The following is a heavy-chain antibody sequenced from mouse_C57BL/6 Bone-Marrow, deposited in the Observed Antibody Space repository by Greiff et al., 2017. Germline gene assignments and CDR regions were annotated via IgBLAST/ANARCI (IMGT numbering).Heavy chain of an antibody. J-gene: IGHJ1*03. Sequence: QVQLQQPGAELVKPGASVKMSCKASGYTFTSYWIPWVKQRPGQGLEWIGDIYPGSGSTNYNEKFKSKATLTVDTSSSTAYMQLSSLTSEDSAVXYWARYYYGSSYVWYCDVWGTGTTVTVSS. CDR2: IYPGSGST. V-gene: IGHV1-55*01. CDR1: GYTFTSYW. CDR3: ARYYYGSSYVWYCDV. D-gene: IGHD1-1*01.